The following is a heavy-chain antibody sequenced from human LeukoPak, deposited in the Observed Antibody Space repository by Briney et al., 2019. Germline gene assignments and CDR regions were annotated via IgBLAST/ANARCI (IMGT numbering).Heavy chain of an antibody. CDR1: GYTFTSYY. Sequence: ASVKVSCKASGYTFTSYYMHWVRQAPGQGLEWMGIINPSGGSTSYAQKFQGRVTMTRDTSTSTVYMELSSLRSEDTAVYYCARSPDHYGDYVGWFDPWGQGTLVTASS. V-gene: IGHV1-46*01. J-gene: IGHJ5*02. CDR2: INPSGGST. D-gene: IGHD4-17*01. CDR3: ARSPDHYGDYVGWFDP.